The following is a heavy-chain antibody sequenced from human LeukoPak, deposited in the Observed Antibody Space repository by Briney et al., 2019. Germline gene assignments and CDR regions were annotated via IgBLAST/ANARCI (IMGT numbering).Heavy chain of an antibody. CDR3: ARDRIELGGGTFDI. Sequence: GGSLRLSCAASGFTFSSYAMHWVRQAPGKGLEWVAVISYDGSNKYYADSVKGRFTISRDNSKYTLYLQMNSLRAEDTAVYYCARDRIELGGGTFDIWGQGTMVTVSS. J-gene: IGHJ3*02. CDR2: ISYDGSNK. D-gene: IGHD1-7*01. CDR1: GFTFSSYA. V-gene: IGHV3-30-3*01.